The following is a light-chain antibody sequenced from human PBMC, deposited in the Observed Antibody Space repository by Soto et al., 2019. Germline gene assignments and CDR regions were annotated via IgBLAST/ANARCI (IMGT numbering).Light chain of an antibody. J-gene: IGKJ3*01. CDR2: DTS. CDR1: QSVSRY. V-gene: IGKV3-11*01. CDR3: QQRTNWPPFT. Sequence: EIVLTQSPATLSLSPGEGATLSCRASQSVSRYLAWYQQKPGQAPRLLIYDTSNRAIGIPARFSGSGSGTDFTLTISSLEPEDSAVYDCQQRTNWPPFTFGPGTKVDIK.